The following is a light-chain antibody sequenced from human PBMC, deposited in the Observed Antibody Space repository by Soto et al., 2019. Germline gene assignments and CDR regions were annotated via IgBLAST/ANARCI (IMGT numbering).Light chain of an antibody. CDR3: SSSAGSNILV. V-gene: IGLV2-8*01. CDR1: SSDVGGYNY. CDR2: EVS. J-gene: IGLJ2*01. Sequence: QPVLTQPPSASGSPGQSVTISCTGTSSDVGGYNYVSWYQQHPGKAPKLIIYEVSKRPSGVPDHFSGSKSGNTASLTVSGLQAEDEADYYCSSSAGSNILVFGGGTKLTVL.